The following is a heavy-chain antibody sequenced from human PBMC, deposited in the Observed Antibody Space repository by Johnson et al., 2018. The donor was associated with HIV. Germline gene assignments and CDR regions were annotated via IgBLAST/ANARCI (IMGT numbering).Heavy chain of an antibody. V-gene: IGHV3-9*01. J-gene: IGHJ3*02. Sequence: VQLVESGGGLVQPGRSLRLSCAASGFTFDDYAMHWVRQAPGKGLEWVSGISWNSGSIGYADSVKGRFTISRDNAKNSLYLQMNSLRAEDTAVYYCARDKRAQGAFDIWGQGTMVTVSS. CDR3: ARDKRAQGAFDI. CDR2: ISWNSGSI. CDR1: GFTFDDYA.